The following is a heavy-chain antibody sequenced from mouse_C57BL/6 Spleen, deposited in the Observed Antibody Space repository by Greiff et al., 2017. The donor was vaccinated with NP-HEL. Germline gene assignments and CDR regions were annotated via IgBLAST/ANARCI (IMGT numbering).Heavy chain of an antibody. CDR2: IDPSDSET. J-gene: IGHJ2*01. CDR3: AREGELDY. Sequence: VQLQQPGAEPVRPGSSVKLSCKASGYTFTSYWMHWVKQRPIQGLEWIGNIDPSDSETHYNHKFKDKATLTVDKSSSTAYMQLSSLTSEDSAVYYCAREGELDYWGQGTTLTVSS. CDR1: GYTFTSYW. V-gene: IGHV1-52*01.